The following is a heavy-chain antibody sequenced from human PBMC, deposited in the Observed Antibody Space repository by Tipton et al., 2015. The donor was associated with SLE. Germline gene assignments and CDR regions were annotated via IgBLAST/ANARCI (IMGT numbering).Heavy chain of an antibody. V-gene: IGHV4-31*03. CDR1: GFSVSNGDYY. J-gene: IGHJ6*03. Sequence: TLSLTCTVSGFSVSNGDYYWTWIRQLPGKGLEWIGYISKSGRTHYNPSLQSRLTMSLDTSKNQFSLKMTSMTAADTALYFCVRDGATPYEYGWGRPPDYYMDVWGKGSTVTVSS. CDR2: ISKSGRT. D-gene: IGHD3-16*01. CDR3: VRDGATPYEYGWGRPPDYYMDV.